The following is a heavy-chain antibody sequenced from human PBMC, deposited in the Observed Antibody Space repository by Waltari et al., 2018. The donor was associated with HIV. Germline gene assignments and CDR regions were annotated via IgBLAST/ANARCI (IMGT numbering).Heavy chain of an antibody. CDR1: GYSISSGYY. J-gene: IGHJ4*02. D-gene: IGHD6-13*01. Sequence: QVQLQESGPGLVKPSETLSLTCAVSGYSISSGYYWGWIRQPPGKGLEWIGSIYHSGSTYYNPSLKSRVTISVDTSKNQFSLKLSSVTAADTAVYYCARAGPGYSSSWSRVYFDYWGQGTLVTVSS. V-gene: IGHV4-38-2*01. CDR2: IYHSGST. CDR3: ARAGPGYSSSWSRVYFDY.